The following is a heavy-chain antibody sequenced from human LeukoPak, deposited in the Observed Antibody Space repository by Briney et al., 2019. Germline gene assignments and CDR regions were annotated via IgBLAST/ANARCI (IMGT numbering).Heavy chain of an antibody. CDR1: GYTFTSYG. V-gene: IGHV1-69*06. Sequence: SVKVSCKASGYTFTSYGISWVRQAPGQGLEWMGGIIPIFGTANYAQKFQGRVTITADKSTSTAYMELSSLRSEDTAVYYCASSAGWLPRPYNWFDPWGQGTLVTVSS. CDR3: ASSAGWLPRPYNWFDP. J-gene: IGHJ5*02. D-gene: IGHD3-22*01. CDR2: IIPIFGTA.